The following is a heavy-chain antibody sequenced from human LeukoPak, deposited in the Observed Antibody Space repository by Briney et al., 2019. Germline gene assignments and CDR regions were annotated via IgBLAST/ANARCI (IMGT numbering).Heavy chain of an antibody. CDR1: GYTFTSYG. V-gene: IGHV1-18*01. J-gene: IGHJ5*02. CDR3: ARVIVVVVAARAGGYNWFDP. CDR2: ISAYNGNT. D-gene: IGHD2-15*01. Sequence: GASVKVSCKASGYTFTSYGISWVRQAPGQGLEWMGWISAYNGNTNYAQKLQGRVTMTTDTSTSTAYTELRSLRSNDTAVYYCARVIVVVVAARAGGYNWFDPWGQATLVTVSS.